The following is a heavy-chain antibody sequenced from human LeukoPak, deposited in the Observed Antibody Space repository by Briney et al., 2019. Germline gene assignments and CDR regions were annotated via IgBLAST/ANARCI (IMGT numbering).Heavy chain of an antibody. J-gene: IGHJ4*02. V-gene: IGHV1-24*01. D-gene: IGHD3-22*01. CDR3: ATVYSYDSSAYYRLDY. CDR1: GYTLTELS. Sequence: ASVTVSCKVSGYTLTELSMHWVRQAPGKGLEWMGGFDPEDGERFYAQKFQGRVTMTEDTSTDTAYMELSSLRSEDTAVYYCATVYSYDSSAYYRLDYWGQGTLVTVSS. CDR2: FDPEDGER.